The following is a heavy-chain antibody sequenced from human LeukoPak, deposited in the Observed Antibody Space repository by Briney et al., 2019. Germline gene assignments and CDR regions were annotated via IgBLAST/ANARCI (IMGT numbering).Heavy chain of an antibody. Sequence: GGSLRLSCAASGFTFSSYAMSWVRQAPGKGLEWMALLSYDGSKTFHADSVKGRFTISRDNSKNTLYLQMNALRAEDTATYYCARDAKLGELSYYYYIMDVWGQGTTVTVSS. CDR3: ARDAKLGELSYYYYIMDV. J-gene: IGHJ6*02. CDR2: LSYDGSKT. V-gene: IGHV3-30*04. D-gene: IGHD3-10*02. CDR1: GFTFSSYA.